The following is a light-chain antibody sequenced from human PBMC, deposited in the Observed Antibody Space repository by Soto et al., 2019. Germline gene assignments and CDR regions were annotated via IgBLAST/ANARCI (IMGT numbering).Light chain of an antibody. J-gene: IGLJ2*01. V-gene: IGLV2-14*03. CDR2: DVS. CDR1: GGDVGTYDF. Sequence: QSALTQPASVSGSLGQSVTISCTGTGGDVGTYDFVSWYQQHSGKAPKLLIFDVSSRPSGISNRFSGSKSGDTASLTISGLQAEDEADYYCNAYLTNFVAFGGGTKLTVL. CDR3: NAYLTNFVA.